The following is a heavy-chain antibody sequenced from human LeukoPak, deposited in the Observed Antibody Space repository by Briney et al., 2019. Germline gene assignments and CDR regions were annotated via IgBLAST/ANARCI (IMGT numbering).Heavy chain of an antibody. CDR1: GFTFSTYA. CDR3: AKGRVSDS. CDR2: ISSSGGST. D-gene: IGHD4-11*01. Sequence: GGSLRLSCAASGFTFSTYAMSWVRQAPGKGLEWVSAISSSGGSTYYADSVKGRFTISRDNSNNTLYLEMSSLRAEDTAVYYCAKGRVSDSGGQGPLVTVSS. J-gene: IGHJ5*01. V-gene: IGHV3-23*01.